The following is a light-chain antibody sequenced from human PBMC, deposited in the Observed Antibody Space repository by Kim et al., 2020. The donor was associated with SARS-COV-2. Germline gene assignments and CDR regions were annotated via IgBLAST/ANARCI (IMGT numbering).Light chain of an antibody. CDR1: QGISSY. CDR2: AAS. Sequence: DIQLTQSPSFLSASVGDRVTITCRASQGISSYLAWYQQKPGKAPNLLIYAASTLQSGVPSRFSGSGSGTEFTLTISSLQPEDFATYYCQHVNSYPITFGQGTRLEIK. V-gene: IGKV1-9*01. CDR3: QHVNSYPIT. J-gene: IGKJ5*01.